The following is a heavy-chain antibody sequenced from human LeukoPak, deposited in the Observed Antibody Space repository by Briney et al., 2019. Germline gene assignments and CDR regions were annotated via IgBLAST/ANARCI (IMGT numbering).Heavy chain of an antibody. CDR3: ARGKVDTAMVFDY. Sequence: GGSLRLSCAASGFTFSSYGMHWVRQAPGKGLEWVAVIWYDGSNKYYADSVKGRFTISRDNSKNTLYLQMNSLRAEDTAVYYCARGKVDTAMVFDYWGQGTLVTVSP. D-gene: IGHD5-18*01. CDR2: IWYDGSNK. V-gene: IGHV3-33*01. CDR1: GFTFSSYG. J-gene: IGHJ4*02.